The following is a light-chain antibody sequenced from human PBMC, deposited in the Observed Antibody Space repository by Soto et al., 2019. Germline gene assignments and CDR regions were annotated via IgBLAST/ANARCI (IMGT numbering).Light chain of an antibody. CDR3: QSYDTSLRDV. Sequence: QSVLTQPPSVSWAPGQGVTISCTGSSSNIGAGYDVHWYQHLPGTAPKLLIYSYTNRPSGVPGRFSGSKSGTSASLAIPGLQAEDEADYYCQSYDTSLRDVFGSGTKGTVL. J-gene: IGLJ1*01. V-gene: IGLV1-40*01. CDR1: SSNIGAGYD. CDR2: SYT.